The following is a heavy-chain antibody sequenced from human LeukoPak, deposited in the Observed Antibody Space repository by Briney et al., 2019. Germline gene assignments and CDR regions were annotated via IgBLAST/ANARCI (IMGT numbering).Heavy chain of an antibody. Sequence: GGSLRLSCAASGFTFSSYGMSWVRQAPGKGLEWVGFIRRKANGGTTEYAASVKGRFTISRDDSKSIAYLQMNSLKTEDTAVYYCTRPYSSGWYRLDYWGQGTLVTVSS. J-gene: IGHJ4*02. D-gene: IGHD6-19*01. CDR1: GFTFSSYG. CDR3: TRPYSSGWYRLDY. CDR2: IRRKANGGTT. V-gene: IGHV3-49*04.